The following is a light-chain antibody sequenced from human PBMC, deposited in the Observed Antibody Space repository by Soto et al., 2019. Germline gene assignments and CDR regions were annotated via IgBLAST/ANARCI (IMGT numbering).Light chain of an antibody. CDR3: SSYTSGSTLVV. CDR2: GVS. V-gene: IGLV2-14*01. J-gene: IGLJ2*01. CDR1: SSDVGGYNY. Sequence: QSVLTQPASVSGSPGQSITISCTGTSSDVGGYNYVSWYQQHPGKAPKLMIYGVSNRPSEVSNRFSGSKSGNTASLTISGLQAEDEGNYYCSSYTSGSTLVVFGGGTKLTVL.